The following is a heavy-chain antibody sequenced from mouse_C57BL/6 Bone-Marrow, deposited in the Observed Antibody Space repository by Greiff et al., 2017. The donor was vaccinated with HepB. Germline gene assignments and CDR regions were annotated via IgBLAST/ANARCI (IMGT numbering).Heavy chain of an antibody. V-gene: IGHV5-4*01. CDR1: GFTFSSYA. Sequence: EVHLVESGGGLVKPGGSLKLSCAASGFTFSSYAMSWVRQTPEKRLEWVATISDGGSYTYYPDNVKGRFTISRYNAKNNLYLQMSHLKSEDTAMYYCARGKIYFDYWGQGTTLTVSS. CDR2: ISDGGSYT. J-gene: IGHJ2*01. CDR3: ARGKIYFDY.